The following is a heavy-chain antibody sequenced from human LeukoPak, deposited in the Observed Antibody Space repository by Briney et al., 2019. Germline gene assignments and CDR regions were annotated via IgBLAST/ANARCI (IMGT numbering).Heavy chain of an antibody. CDR1: GFTFSDFY. Sequence: GGSLRLSCAASGFTFSDFYMSWIRQAPGKGLEWVSYLSTTGTTVYYGDSVKGRFTISRDNANNTLYLHINNLRVEDTAVYYCARRAGFSSGWYSLDSWGQGTLVTVSS. CDR2: LSTTGTTV. CDR3: ARRAGFSSGWYSLDS. D-gene: IGHD6-19*01. J-gene: IGHJ4*02. V-gene: IGHV3-11*04.